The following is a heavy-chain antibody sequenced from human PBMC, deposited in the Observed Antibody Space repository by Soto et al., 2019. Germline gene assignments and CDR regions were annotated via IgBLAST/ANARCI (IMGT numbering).Heavy chain of an antibody. J-gene: IGHJ4*02. CDR1: GGSISSGGYY. CDR3: ARADGSGSYCDY. V-gene: IGHV4-31*03. D-gene: IGHD3-10*01. CDR2: IYYSGST. Sequence: LSLTCTVSGGSISSGGYYWSWIRQHPGKGLEWIGYIYYSGSTYHNPSLKSRLTISVDTSKNQFSLKLSSVTAADTAVYYCARADGSGSYCDYWGQGTLVTVSS.